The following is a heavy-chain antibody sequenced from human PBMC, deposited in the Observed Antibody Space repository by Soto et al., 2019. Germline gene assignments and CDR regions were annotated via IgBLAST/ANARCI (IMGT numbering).Heavy chain of an antibody. V-gene: IGHV1-46*03. J-gene: IGHJ6*03. D-gene: IGHD3-9*01. Sequence: QVQLVQSGAEVKKPGASVKVSCKASGYTFTSHYMHWVRQAPGQGLEWMGIINPSGGSTSYAQKFQGRVTMTRDTSTSTVYMELSSLRSEDTAVYYCARYDILTGYYGSPYYYYYMDVWGKGTTVTVSS. CDR2: INPSGGST. CDR1: GYTFTSHY. CDR3: ARYDILTGYYGSPYYYYYMDV.